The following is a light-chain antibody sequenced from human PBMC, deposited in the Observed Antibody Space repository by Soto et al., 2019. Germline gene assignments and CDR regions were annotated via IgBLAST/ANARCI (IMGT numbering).Light chain of an antibody. CDR3: QKYNSGPCT. CDR1: QSISNH. Sequence: DIHMTQAPSSLSASVEGRVIITCRASQSISNHLNWYQQKPGKAPKLLIFAASSLQSGVPSRFSGSRSGPDFTLTISSLQPEDIATYYCQKYNSGPCTFGQGTKVDIK. J-gene: IGKJ2*02. V-gene: IGKV1-39*01. CDR2: AAS.